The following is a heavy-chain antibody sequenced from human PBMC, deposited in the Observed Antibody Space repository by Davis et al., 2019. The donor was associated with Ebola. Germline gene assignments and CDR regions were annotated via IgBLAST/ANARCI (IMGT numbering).Heavy chain of an antibody. CDR3: ARGGITMTVVPRDYYYGLDV. J-gene: IGHJ6*02. CDR1: GYTFTSYD. V-gene: IGHV1-2*06. Sequence: ASVKVSCKASGYTFTSYDINWVRQAPGQGLEWMGRINPNSGGTNYAQKFQGRVTMTRDTSTSTAYMEINRLSSDDTAVYFCARGGITMTVVPRDYYYGLDVWGQGTTVTVSS. D-gene: IGHD3-22*01. CDR2: INPNSGGT.